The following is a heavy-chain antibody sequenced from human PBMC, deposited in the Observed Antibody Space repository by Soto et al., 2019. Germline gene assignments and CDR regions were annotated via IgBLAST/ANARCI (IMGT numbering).Heavy chain of an antibody. D-gene: IGHD3-10*01. CDR3: ARGTPYYYGSGSMWSSTQDYYMDV. Sequence: GASVKVSCKASGYTFTGYYMQWVRQDPGQGLEWMGWINPNSGGTNYAQKFQGWVTMTRDTSISTAYMELSRLRSDDTAVYYCARGTPYYYGSGSMWSSTQDYYMDVWGKGTTVTVSS. V-gene: IGHV1-2*04. CDR2: INPNSGGT. J-gene: IGHJ6*03. CDR1: GYTFTGYY.